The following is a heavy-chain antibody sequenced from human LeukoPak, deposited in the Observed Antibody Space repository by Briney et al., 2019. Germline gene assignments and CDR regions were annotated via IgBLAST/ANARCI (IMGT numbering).Heavy chain of an antibody. Sequence: PGGSLRLSCVASGFPFSSYWMTWVRQAPGKGLEWVANVKQDGSKKSYVDSVKGRFTISRDNAKNSLYLQMNSLRAEDTAVYYCARSWAVVAAIYWGQGTLVTVSS. CDR3: ARSWAVVAAIY. D-gene: IGHD2-15*01. J-gene: IGHJ4*02. V-gene: IGHV3-7*03. CDR2: VKQDGSKK. CDR1: GFPFSSYW.